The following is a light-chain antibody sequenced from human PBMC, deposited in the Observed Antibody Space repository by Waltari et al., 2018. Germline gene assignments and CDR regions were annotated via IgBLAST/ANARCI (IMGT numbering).Light chain of an antibody. CDR2: DVS. CDR3: NSFTSSSTWV. Sequence: WFQHHPGKAPKVVIYDVSGRPSGISNRFSGSKSDNTASLTISGLQAEDEADYYCNSFTSSSTWVFGGGTKLTVL. J-gene: IGLJ3*02. V-gene: IGLV2-14*03.